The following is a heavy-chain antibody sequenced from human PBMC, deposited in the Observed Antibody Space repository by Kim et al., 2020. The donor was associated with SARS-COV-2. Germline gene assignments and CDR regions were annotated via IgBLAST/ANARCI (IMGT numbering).Heavy chain of an antibody. CDR1: GFTFSSYA. Sequence: GGSLRLSCAASGFTFSSYAMSWVHQAPGKGLEWVSAISGSGGSTYYADSVKGRFTISRDNSKTTLYLQMNSLRADDTAVYYCAKDPRGGVVSGFDYWGQGTLVTVSS. CDR3: AKDPRGGVVSGFDY. CDR2: ISGSGGST. D-gene: IGHD3-3*01. J-gene: IGHJ4*02. V-gene: IGHV3-23*01.